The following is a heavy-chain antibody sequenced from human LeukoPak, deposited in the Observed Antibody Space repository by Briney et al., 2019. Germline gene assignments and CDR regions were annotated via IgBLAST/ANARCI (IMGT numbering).Heavy chain of an antibody. D-gene: IGHD1-26*01. CDR1: GFTFSSYG. V-gene: IGHV3-30*02. CDR3: AKGRGIVGATTSDYYYYMDV. CDR2: IRFDGNNK. J-gene: IGHJ6*03. Sequence: GGSLRLSCAASGFTFSSYGMHWGRQAPGKGLEWVAFIRFDGNNKYYADSVKGRFTISRDNSKNTVYLQMNSLRAEDTAVYYCAKGRGIVGATTSDYYYYMDVWGKGTTVTVSS.